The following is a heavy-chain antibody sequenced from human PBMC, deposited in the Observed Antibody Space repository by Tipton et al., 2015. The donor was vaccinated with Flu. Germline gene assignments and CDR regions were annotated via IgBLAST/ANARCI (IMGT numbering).Heavy chain of an antibody. J-gene: IGHJ4*02. CDR1: GDSISSSKW. V-gene: IGHV4-4*02. D-gene: IGHD4-17*01. CDR2: IYNSGRT. CDR3: AREANGDYIFDS. Sequence: SLRLSCGVSGDSISSSKWWTWVRQPPGKGLEWIGEIYNSGRTTYSPSLKSRVTVSLDKSKNQFSLNLKFVTAADTAVYYCAREANGDYIFDSWGRGTLVTVSS.